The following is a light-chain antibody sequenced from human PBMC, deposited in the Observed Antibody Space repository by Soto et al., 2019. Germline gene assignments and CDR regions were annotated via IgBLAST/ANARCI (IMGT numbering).Light chain of an antibody. J-gene: IGLJ2*01. CDR1: TGAVTSNYY. V-gene: IGLV7-43*01. CDR2: SIS. Sequence: QTVLPQEPSVTVSPGGTVTLTCASSTGAVTSNYYPSWFQQKPGQAPRALFYSISNKHSWTPARFSGSLLGGKAALTLSDVQPADEADYYCLLYYGGVHVFGGGTKLTVL. CDR3: LLYYGGVHV.